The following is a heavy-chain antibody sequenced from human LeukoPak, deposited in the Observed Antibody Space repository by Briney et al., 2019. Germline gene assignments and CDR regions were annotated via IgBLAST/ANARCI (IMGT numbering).Heavy chain of an antibody. CDR1: GFTFSSYA. CDR2: IRYDGSNK. CDR3: AKDSTHYRVWDDYDSTGLTY. J-gene: IGHJ4*02. D-gene: IGHD3-22*01. V-gene: IGHV3-30*02. Sequence: PGRSLRLSCAASGFTFSSYAMHWVRQAPGKGLEWVAFIRYDGSNKYYADSVKGRVTISRDNSKNTLYLQMNSLRAEDTAVYYCAKDSTHYRVWDDYDSTGLTYWGQGTLVTVSS.